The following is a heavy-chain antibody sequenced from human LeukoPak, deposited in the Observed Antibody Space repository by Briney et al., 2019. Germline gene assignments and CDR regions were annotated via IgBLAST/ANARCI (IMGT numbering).Heavy chain of an antibody. D-gene: IGHD2-2*01. CDR2: VYTSGST. CDR1: GGSISSGSYY. V-gene: IGHV4-61*02. Sequence: PSDTLSLTCTVSGGSISSGSYYWSWIRQPARKGLEWIGRVYTSGSTNYNPSLKGRVTISVDTSKNQFSLKLRSVTAADTAVYYCARVPCSSTSCPIDYWGKGTLVTVSS. J-gene: IGHJ4*02. CDR3: ARVPCSSTSCPIDY.